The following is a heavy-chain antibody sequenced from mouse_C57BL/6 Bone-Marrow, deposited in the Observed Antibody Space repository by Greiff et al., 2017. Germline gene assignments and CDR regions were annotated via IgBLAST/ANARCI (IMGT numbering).Heavy chain of an antibody. CDR3: ASYYYGSSQKGDFDY. Sequence: ESGPGLVKPSQSLSLTCSVTGYSITSGYYWNWIRQFPGNKLEWMGYISYDGSNNYNPSLKNRISITRDTSKNQFFLKLNSVTTEDTATYYCASYYYGSSQKGDFDYWGQGTTLTVSS. D-gene: IGHD1-1*01. V-gene: IGHV3-6*01. CDR1: GYSITSGYY. CDR2: ISYDGSN. J-gene: IGHJ2*01.